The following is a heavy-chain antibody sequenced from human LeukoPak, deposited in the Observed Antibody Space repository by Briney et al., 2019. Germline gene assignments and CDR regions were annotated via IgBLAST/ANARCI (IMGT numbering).Heavy chain of an antibody. CDR2: MNPNSGNT. D-gene: IGHD2/OR15-2a*01. Sequence: ASVKVSCKASGYTFTRYDINWVRQATGQGLEWMGWMNPNSGNTGYAQKFQGRVTMTRNTSISTAYMELSSLRSEDTAVYYCARGNVVYDDAFDIWGQGTMVTVSS. J-gene: IGHJ3*02. CDR1: GYTFTRYD. V-gene: IGHV1-8*01. CDR3: ARGNVVYDDAFDI.